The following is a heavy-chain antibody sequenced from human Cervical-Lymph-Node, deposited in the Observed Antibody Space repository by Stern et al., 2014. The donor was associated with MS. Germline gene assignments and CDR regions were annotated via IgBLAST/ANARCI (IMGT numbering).Heavy chain of an antibody. CDR2: IFPRDSNT. Sequence: EVQLVESGAEVKKPGESLKISCEASGYLFDDYWIGWVRQMSGRGLELVAIIFPRDSNTRYSPSVQGQVTISADQSLSTAYLPWSSLKASDPAMYYCARSPATPSGYDRFDYWGQGALVTVSS. CDR3: ARSPATPSGYDRFDY. J-gene: IGHJ4*02. D-gene: IGHD5-12*01. CDR1: GYLFDDYW. V-gene: IGHV5-51*03.